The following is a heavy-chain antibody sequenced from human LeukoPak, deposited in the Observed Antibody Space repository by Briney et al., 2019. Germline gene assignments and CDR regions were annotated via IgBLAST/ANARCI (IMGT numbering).Heavy chain of an antibody. Sequence: GGSLRLSCAASGFTFSSYAMTWVRQAPGKGLEWVSGISGSGGSTYYADSVKGRFTISRDNSKNTLYLQMNSLRAEDTALYYCAKGAYFSGSYGFAFDYWGQGTLVTVSS. CDR1: GFTFSSYA. CDR3: AKGAYFSGSYGFAFDY. V-gene: IGHV3-23*01. D-gene: IGHD3-10*01. CDR2: ISGSGGST. J-gene: IGHJ4*02.